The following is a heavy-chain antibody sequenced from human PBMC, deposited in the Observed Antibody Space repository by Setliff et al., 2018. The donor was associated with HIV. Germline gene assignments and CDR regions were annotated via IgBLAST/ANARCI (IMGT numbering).Heavy chain of an antibody. J-gene: IGHJ1*01. CDR2: FDPEDGET. D-gene: IGHD3-22*01. CDR3: ATIRAYYYDSSGQEYFQY. V-gene: IGHV1-24*01. Sequence: GASVKVSCKVSGYSLTDLSIHWVRQAPGKGLEWMGGFDPEDGETVYAQKLQGGVTMTEDTSTDTAYMELSSLRSEDTAMYYCATIRAYYYDSSGQEYFQYWGHGTLVTV. CDR1: GYSLTDLS.